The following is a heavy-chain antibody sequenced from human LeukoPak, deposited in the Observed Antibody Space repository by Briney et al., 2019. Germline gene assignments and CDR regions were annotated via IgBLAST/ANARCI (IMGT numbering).Heavy chain of an antibody. CDR1: GYSFTTYW. J-gene: IGHJ3*02. Sequence: GESLKISCRHSGYSFTTYWIGWVRQLPGKGLEWMGAIYPGDSDTRYSPSFQGQVTISVDKSISTAYLQWSSLKASDTAMYYCARSGGNYYSIWGQGTMVTVSS. D-gene: IGHD1-26*01. V-gene: IGHV5-51*01. CDR3: ARSGGNYYSI. CDR2: IYPGDSDT.